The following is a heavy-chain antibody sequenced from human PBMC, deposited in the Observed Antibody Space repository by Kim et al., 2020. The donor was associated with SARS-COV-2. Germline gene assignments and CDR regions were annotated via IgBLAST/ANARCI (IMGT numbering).Heavy chain of an antibody. CDR1: GGTFSSYA. J-gene: IGHJ4*02. V-gene: IGHV1-69*13. Sequence: SVKVSCKASGGTFSSYAISWVRQAPGQGLEWMGGIIPIFGTANYAQKFQGRVTITADESTSTAYMELSSLRSEDTAVYYCARDQHSSGFFFDYWGQGTLVTVSS. CDR3: ARDQHSSGFFFDY. CDR2: IIPIFGTA. D-gene: IGHD6-19*01.